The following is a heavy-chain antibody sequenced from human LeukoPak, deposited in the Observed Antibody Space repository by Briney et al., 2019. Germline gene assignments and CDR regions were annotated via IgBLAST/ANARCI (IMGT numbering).Heavy chain of an antibody. J-gene: IGHJ2*01. CDR1: GGSISSYF. D-gene: IGHD1-26*01. Sequence: SETLSLTCTVSGGSISSYFWSWIRQPPGKGLEWIGFFSHSGSTNYNPSLKSRVTISIDTSKDQLSLILSSVTAADTAVYYCAKEKRELLGWYFDLWGRGTLVTVSS. CDR3: AKEKRELLGWYFDL. V-gene: IGHV4-59*01. CDR2: FSHSGST.